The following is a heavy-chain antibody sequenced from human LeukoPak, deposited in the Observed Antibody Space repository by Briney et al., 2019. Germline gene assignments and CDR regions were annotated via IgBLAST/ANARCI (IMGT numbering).Heavy chain of an antibody. CDR3: ARRGGHYYGMDV. CDR1: GDSVSINSAT. Sequence: SPTLSLTCAISGDSVSINSATWNWLRQSPSRGLEWLGRTYYRSKWSNDYAESVKSRITINPDTSNNQFSLQLTSVTPEDTAVYYCARRGGHYYGMDVWGQGTTVTVSS. V-gene: IGHV6-1*01. CDR2: TYYRSKWSN. J-gene: IGHJ6*02. D-gene: IGHD3-16*01.